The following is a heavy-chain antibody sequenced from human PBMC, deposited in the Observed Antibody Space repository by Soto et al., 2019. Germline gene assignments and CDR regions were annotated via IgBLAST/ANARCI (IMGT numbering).Heavy chain of an antibody. CDR2: IVVGSGNT. V-gene: IGHV1-58*01. J-gene: IGHJ4*02. Sequence: SVKVSCKASGFTFTSSAVQWVRQARGQRLEWIGWIVVGSGNTNYAQKFQERVTITRDMSTSTAYMELSSLRSEDTAVYYCAAVPVGASDDFDYWGQGTLVTVSS. D-gene: IGHD1-26*01. CDR1: GFTFTSSA. CDR3: AAVPVGASDDFDY.